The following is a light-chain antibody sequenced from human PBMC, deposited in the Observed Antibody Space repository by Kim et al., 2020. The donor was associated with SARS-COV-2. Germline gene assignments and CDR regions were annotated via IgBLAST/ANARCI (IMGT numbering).Light chain of an antibody. Sequence: EIVLTQSPGTLSLSPGERATLSCRASQAVSRGYLAWYQHKPGQAPRLLIFATSSTATGIPDRFSGSGSATDFTLTISRLQPEDFAVYYCQQYGDSPFTFGGGTKVDIK. J-gene: IGKJ4*01. CDR2: ATS. V-gene: IGKV3-20*01. CDR3: QQYGDSPFT. CDR1: QAVSRGY.